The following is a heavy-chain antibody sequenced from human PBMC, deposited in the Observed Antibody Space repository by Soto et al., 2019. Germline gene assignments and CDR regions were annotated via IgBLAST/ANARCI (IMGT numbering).Heavy chain of an antibody. J-gene: IGHJ4*02. CDR2: ISGSGGST. CDR1: GFTFSSYA. D-gene: IGHD3-22*01. CDR3: TTGRTYYYDSSNIEPKYYFEY. Sequence: PGGSLRLSCAASGFTFSSYAMSWVRQAPGKGLEWVSAISGSGGSTYYADSVKGRFTISRDNSKNTLYLQMNSLKTEDTAVYYCTTGRTYYYDSSNIEPKYYFEYWGQGTLVTVSS. V-gene: IGHV3-23*01.